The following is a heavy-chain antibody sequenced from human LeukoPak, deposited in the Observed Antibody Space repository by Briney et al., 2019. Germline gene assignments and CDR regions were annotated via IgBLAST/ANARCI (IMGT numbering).Heavy chain of an antibody. CDR1: GYTFTGYY. Sequence: ASVKVSCKASGYTFTGYYMHWVRQAPGQGLEWMGWINPNSGGTNYAQKFQGRVTMTRDTSISTAYMELSRLRSDDTAVYYCARDASLWLGSTYFDYWGQGTLVTVSS. J-gene: IGHJ4*02. V-gene: IGHV1-2*02. CDR3: ARDASLWLGSTYFDY. CDR2: INPNSGGT. D-gene: IGHD3-10*02.